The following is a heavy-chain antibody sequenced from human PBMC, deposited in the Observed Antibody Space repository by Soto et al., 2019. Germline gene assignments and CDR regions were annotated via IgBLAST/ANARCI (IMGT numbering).Heavy chain of an antibody. CDR3: AKRSIYGGPDY. CDR2: ISGNGANT. CDR1: GFTFFSSS. Sequence: GGGPRLSLAASGFTFFSSSISWVRQAPGKGLEWVSAISGNGANTYYADSVKGRFTISRDNSKNTLYLQMNSLRAEDTAVYYCAKRSIYGGPDYWGQGTLVTVSS. D-gene: IGHD4-17*01. J-gene: IGHJ4*02. V-gene: IGHV3-23*01.